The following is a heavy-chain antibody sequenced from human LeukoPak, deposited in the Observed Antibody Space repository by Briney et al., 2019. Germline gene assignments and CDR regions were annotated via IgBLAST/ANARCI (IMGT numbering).Heavy chain of an antibody. CDR2: IWYDGSNK. D-gene: IGHD4-17*01. CDR3: ARGRDYGDPHDGVDY. V-gene: IGHV3-33*01. J-gene: IGHJ4*02. Sequence: GGSLRLSCAASGFTFSSYGMHWVCQAPGKGLEWVAVIWYDGSNKYYADSVKGRFTISRDNSKNTLYLQMNSLRAEDTAVYYCARGRDYGDPHDGVDYWGQGTLVTVSS. CDR1: GFTFSSYG.